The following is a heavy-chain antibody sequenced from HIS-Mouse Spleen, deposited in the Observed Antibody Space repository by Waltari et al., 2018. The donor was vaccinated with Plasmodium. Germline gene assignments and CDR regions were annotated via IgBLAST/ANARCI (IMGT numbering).Heavy chain of an antibody. CDR1: GSPFSSYW. J-gene: IGHJ2*01. V-gene: IGHV3-7*01. CDR3: ASSWYWYFDL. D-gene: IGHD6-13*01. Sequence: VQLVESGGGLVQPGGSLRLSCAASGSPFSSYWMSWVRQAPGKGLEGVANIKQDGSEKYYVDSVKGRFTISRDNAKNSLYLQMNSLRAEDTAVYYCASSWYWYFDLWGRGTLVTVSS. CDR2: IKQDGSEK.